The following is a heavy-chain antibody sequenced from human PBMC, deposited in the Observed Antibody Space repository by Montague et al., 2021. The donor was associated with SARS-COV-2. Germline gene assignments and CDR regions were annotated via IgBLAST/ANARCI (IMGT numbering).Heavy chain of an antibody. V-gene: IGHV3-33*01. CDR2: IWYDGSNK. Sequence: SLRLSCAASGFAFSSYDMHWVRQAPGKGLVWVSVIWYDGSNKYYADSVKGRFTISRDNSKNTLYLQMNSLRAEDTAAYYCAREADYYFDSSGYDKLGTLDYWGQGTLVTVSS. D-gene: IGHD3-22*01. CDR3: AREADYYFDSSGYDKLGTLDY. J-gene: IGHJ4*02. CDR1: GFAFSSYD.